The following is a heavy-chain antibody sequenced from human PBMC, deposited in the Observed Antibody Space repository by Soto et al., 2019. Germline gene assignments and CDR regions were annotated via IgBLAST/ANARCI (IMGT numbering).Heavy chain of an antibody. V-gene: IGHV4-59*01. CDR2: IYYSGST. D-gene: IGHD3-22*01. CDR1: GDSIGSYY. J-gene: IGHJ1*01. CDR3: ARGNYYDSSGYYPPYFQH. Sequence: PSETLSLTCSVSGDSIGSYYWSWIRQPPGKGLEWIGYIYYSGSTNYNPSLKSRVTISVDTSKNQFSLKLSSVTAADTAVYYCARGNYYDSSGYYPPYFQHWGQGTLVTVSS.